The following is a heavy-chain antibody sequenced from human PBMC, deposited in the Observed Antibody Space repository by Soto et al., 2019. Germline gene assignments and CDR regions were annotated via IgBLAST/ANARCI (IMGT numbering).Heavy chain of an antibody. D-gene: IGHD3-10*01. V-gene: IGHV4-39*01. CDR1: GGSISSSGYY. CDR3: ARRSYYRSGSTFDY. Sequence: PSETLSLTCTVSGGSISSSGYYWGWIRQPPGKGLEWIGNIYYSGSTNYNPSLKSRVTISVDTSKNQFSLKVSSVTAADTAVYYCARRSYYRSGSTFDYWAQETLLPVSS. CDR2: IYYSGST. J-gene: IGHJ4*02.